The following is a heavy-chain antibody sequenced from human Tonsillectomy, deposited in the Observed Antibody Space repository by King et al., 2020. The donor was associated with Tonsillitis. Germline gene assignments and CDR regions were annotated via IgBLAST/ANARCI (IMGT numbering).Heavy chain of an antibody. D-gene: IGHD3-16*02. J-gene: IGHJ4*02. CDR3: ARGDVWRLGELSLFGAD. Sequence: QLVQSGAEVKKPGASVKVSCKASGNTFTYSGISWVRHAPGQGLEWMGWISAYNGNTNYAQKFQGRVTMTTDTSTSPAYMELRSLRSDDTAMYYCARGDVWRLGELSLFGADWGQGTLVTVSS. CDR2: ISAYNGNT. CDR1: GNTFTYSG. V-gene: IGHV1-18*01.